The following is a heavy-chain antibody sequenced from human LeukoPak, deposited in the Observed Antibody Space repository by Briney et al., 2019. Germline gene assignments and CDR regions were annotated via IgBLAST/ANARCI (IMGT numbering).Heavy chain of an antibody. CDR1: GFTFSSYA. Sequence: PGGSLRLSCAASGFTFSSYAMHWVRQAPGKGLEWVAVILFDGSSEYYANSVKGRFTISRDNSKNTLYLQTNSLRPEDTAVYYCARVWSSGSFLMALGYWGQGTLVTVSS. D-gene: IGHD3-10*01. CDR2: ILFDGSSE. V-gene: IGHV3-30*04. CDR3: ARVWSSGSFLMALGY. J-gene: IGHJ4*02.